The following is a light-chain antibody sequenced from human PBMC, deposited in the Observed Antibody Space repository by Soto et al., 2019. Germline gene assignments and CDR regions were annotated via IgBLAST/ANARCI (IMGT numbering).Light chain of an antibody. V-gene: IGKV3-20*01. J-gene: IGKJ1*01. CDR1: QRVSSSY. CDR2: AAS. Sequence: IVVSESPVNLYLPPGGRATLLFQASQRVSSSYLAWYQQKPGQAPRLLIYAASSRATGIPDRFSGSGSGTDFTLTISRLEPEDFAVYYCQQYGSSSWTFGQGTKVDIK. CDR3: QQYGSSSWT.